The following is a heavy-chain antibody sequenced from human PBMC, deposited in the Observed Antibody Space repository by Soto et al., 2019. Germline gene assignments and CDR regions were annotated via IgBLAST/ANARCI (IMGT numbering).Heavy chain of an antibody. D-gene: IGHD2-8*01. CDR2: ISSRSSTI. V-gene: IGHV3-11*01. CDR3: SSGTNGAFFAE. Sequence: QVQLVESGGGLVKPGGSLRLSCAASGFTFSDYYMSWIRQAPGKGLEWVSYISSRSSTIFYADSVKGRFTISRDNVKNSMNRQINGLSAEDRAVYAWSSGTNGAFFAEGGQ. CDR1: GFTFSDYY. J-gene: IGHJ1*01.